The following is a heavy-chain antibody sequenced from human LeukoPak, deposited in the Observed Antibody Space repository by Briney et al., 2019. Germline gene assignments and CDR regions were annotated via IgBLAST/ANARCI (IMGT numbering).Heavy chain of an antibody. CDR3: AKGIGPSLKWLFFDY. CDR2: LSYDGSNE. CDR1: GFTFSTCA. V-gene: IGHV3-30*07. D-gene: IGHD3-22*01. Sequence: GGSLRLSCAASGFTFSTCAMHWVRQAPGKGLEWVAILSYDGSNEYYAGSVKGRFTISRDNSKNTLYLQMNSLRAEDTAVYYCAKGIGPSLKWLFFDYWGQGTLVTVSS. J-gene: IGHJ4*02.